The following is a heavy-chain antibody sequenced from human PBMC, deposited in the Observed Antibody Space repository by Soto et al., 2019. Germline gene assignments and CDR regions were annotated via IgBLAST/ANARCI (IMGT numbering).Heavy chain of an antibody. Sequence: PSETLSLTCTVSGGSISSYYWSWILQPPWKGLEWIGYIYYSGSTNYNPSLKSRVTISVDTSKNQFSLKLSSVTAADTAVYYCARTLTYYYDSSGYQTYNWFDPWGQGTLVTVSS. CDR1: GGSISSYY. CDR3: ARTLTYYYDSSGYQTYNWFDP. D-gene: IGHD3-22*01. V-gene: IGHV4-59*08. CDR2: IYYSGST. J-gene: IGHJ5*02.